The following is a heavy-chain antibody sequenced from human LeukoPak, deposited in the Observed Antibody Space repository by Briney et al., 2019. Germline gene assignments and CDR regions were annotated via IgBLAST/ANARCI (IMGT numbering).Heavy chain of an antibody. CDR2: IWYDGSNK. CDR1: GFTFSTYD. Sequence: GGSLRLSCAASGFTFSTYDMHWVRQAPGKGLEWVTVIWYDGSNKYYADSVKGRFTISRDNSKNTLYLQMNSLRAEDTAVYYCAKIMRRNSGSLDYLGQGTLVTVSS. D-gene: IGHD3-10*01. V-gene: IGHV3-33*06. J-gene: IGHJ4*02. CDR3: AKIMRRNSGSLDY.